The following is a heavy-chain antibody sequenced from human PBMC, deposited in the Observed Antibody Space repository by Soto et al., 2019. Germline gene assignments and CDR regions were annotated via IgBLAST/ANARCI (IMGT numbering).Heavy chain of an antibody. D-gene: IGHD6-13*01. CDR1: GGSISSSSYY. V-gene: IGHV4-39*01. CDR2: IYYSGST. Sequence: QLQLQESGPGLVKPSETLSLTCTVSGGSISSSSYYWGWIRQPPGKGLEWIGSIYYSGSTYYNPSLKSRVTISVDTSKNQFSLKLSSVTAADTAVYYCARPLHSSWSRDAFDIWGQGTMVTVSS. CDR3: ARPLHSSWSRDAFDI. J-gene: IGHJ3*02.